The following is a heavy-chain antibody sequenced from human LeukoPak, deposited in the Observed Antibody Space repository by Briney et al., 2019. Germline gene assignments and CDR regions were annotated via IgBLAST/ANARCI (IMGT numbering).Heavy chain of an antibody. J-gene: IGHJ4*02. CDR3: ARRQVLRYFDWSSEGYYFDY. CDR2: IYYSGST. CDR1: GDSISSYY. Sequence: SETLSLTCTVSGDSISSYYWSWIRQPPGKGLEWIGYIYYSGSTNYNPSLKSRVTISVDTSKNQFSLKLSSVTAADTAVYYCARRQVLRYFDWSSEGYYFDYWGQGTLVTVSS. D-gene: IGHD3-9*01. V-gene: IGHV4-59*08.